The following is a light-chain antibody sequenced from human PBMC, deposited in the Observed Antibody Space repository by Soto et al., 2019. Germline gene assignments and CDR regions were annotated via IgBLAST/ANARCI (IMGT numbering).Light chain of an antibody. Sequence: QSVLTQPPSASGTPGQRVTISCSGSISNLGSNFIYWYQQLPGAAPKLLISRNNERPSGVPDRFSGSKSGTSGSLAISGLRSEDEADYHCAAWDDSLSAVVFGGGTKVTVL. CDR2: RNN. J-gene: IGLJ3*02. V-gene: IGLV1-47*01. CDR1: ISNLGSNF. CDR3: AAWDDSLSAVV.